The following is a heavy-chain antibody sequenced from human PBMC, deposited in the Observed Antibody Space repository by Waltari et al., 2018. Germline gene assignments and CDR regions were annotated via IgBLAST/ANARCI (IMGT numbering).Heavy chain of an antibody. D-gene: IGHD1-26*01. J-gene: IGHJ4*02. V-gene: IGHV3-48*04. CDR1: GFTFSSYS. Sequence: EILVVESGGGLVQPGGSLRLSCAASGFTFSSYSMTWVRQAPGKGLEWVAYISATSSSLYYADSVKGRFTISRDNAHNSLYLQMNSLRAEDTALYYCARLGVSHFDYWGQGTLVTVSS. CDR2: ISATSSSL. CDR3: ARLGVSHFDY.